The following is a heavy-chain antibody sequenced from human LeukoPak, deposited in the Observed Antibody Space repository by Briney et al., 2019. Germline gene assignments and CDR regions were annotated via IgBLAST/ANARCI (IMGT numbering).Heavy chain of an antibody. D-gene: IGHD3-16*01. J-gene: IGHJ4*02. CDR2: ITDSGVFT. V-gene: IGHV3-11*06. CDR3: ARMIMFRGVPSAAFDS. Sequence: GGSLRLSCAVSGFTFSDYYMSWIRQAPGRGLEWVSYITDSGVFTKCTDSVKARFTISRDNAQNSLSLQLNSLRVEDTAIYYCARMIMFRGVPSAAFDSWGQGTLVTVSS. CDR1: GFTFSDYY.